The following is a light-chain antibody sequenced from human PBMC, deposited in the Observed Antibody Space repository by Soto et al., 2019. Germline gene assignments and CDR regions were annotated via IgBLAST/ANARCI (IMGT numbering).Light chain of an antibody. J-gene: IGKJ1*01. CDR3: QQYGSSPKA. V-gene: IGKV1-33*01. CDR1: QDISNY. CDR2: DAS. Sequence: DVQVTQSPSSLSASVGDRVTITCQASQDISNYLNWYQQKPGKAPKLLIYDASNLETGVPSRFSGSGSGTDFTFTISSLEPEDIATYYCQQYGSSPKAFGQGTKVDIK.